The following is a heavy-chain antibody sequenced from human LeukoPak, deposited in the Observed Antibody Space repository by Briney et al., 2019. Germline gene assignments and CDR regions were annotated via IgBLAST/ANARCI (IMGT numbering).Heavy chain of an antibody. V-gene: IGHV4-59*08. CDR2: ICFTGTT. Sequence: PSETLSLTCTISGGSISAYYWSWIRQPPGKGLEWVGDICFTGTTTYHPSLRSRVTISLHTSNNQFSLDLTSVPVADTAVYYCASCTPVGSGWYEEWNWFDPWGQGTLVTVSS. CDR3: ASCTPVGSGWYEEWNWFDP. J-gene: IGHJ5*02. CDR1: GGSISAYY. D-gene: IGHD6-19*01.